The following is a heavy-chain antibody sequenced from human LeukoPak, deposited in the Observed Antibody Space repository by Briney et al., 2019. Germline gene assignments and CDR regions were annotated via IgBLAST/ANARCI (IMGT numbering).Heavy chain of an antibody. Sequence: TGGSLRLSCAASGFSFSIYWMTWVRQAPGKGLEWVANIKRDGTEKYYVDSVKGRFTISRDNAKDSLFLQMDSLRAEDTAVHYCARQSFDGYHYPDYWGQGSLVTVSS. V-gene: IGHV3-7*01. CDR3: ARQSFDGYHYPDY. D-gene: IGHD5-24*01. CDR1: GFSFSIYW. CDR2: IKRDGTEK. J-gene: IGHJ4*02.